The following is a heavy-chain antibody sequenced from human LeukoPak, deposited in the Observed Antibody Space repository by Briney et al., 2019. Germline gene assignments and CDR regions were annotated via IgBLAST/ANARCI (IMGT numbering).Heavy chain of an antibody. CDR3: ARTIGLKEGIAAMNY. Sequence: PSETLSLTCAVYGGSFSGYYWSWVRQPPGKGLEWIGEINHSGSTNYNPSLKSRVTISVDTSKNQFSLKLSSVTPEDAAVYYCARTIGLKEGIAAMNYWGQGTLVTVSS. CDR1: GGSFSGYY. J-gene: IGHJ4*02. D-gene: IGHD6-13*01. CDR2: INHSGST. V-gene: IGHV4-34*01.